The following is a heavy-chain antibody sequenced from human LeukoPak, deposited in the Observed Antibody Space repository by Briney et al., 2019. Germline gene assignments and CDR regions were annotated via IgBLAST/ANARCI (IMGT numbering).Heavy chain of an antibody. J-gene: IGHJ4*02. V-gene: IGHV3-48*03. CDR2: ISSSGNTI. CDR3: ARGDSGNYYFDY. CDR1: GFTFSSYE. Sequence: PGGSLRLSCAASGFTFSSYEMNGVRPAPRRGREWVSYISSSGNTIYYADSVKGRFTISRHNDKTSLYLQMHSLRPKDTAVYYCARGDSGNYYFDYWGQGTLVTVSS. D-gene: IGHD5-12*01.